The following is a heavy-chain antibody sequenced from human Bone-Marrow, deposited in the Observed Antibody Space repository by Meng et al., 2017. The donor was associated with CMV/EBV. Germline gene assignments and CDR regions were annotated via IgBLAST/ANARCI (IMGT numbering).Heavy chain of an antibody. CDR2: IYPGDSDT. CDR1: GYSFTSYW. J-gene: IGHJ4*02. Sequence: KVSCKGSGYSFTSYWIGWVRQMPGKGLEWMGIIYPGDSDTRYSPSFQGQVTISADKSNSTAYLQWSSLKASDTAMYYCARQKAYYFDYWGQGTLVTVSS. CDR3: ARQKAYYFDY. V-gene: IGHV5-51*01.